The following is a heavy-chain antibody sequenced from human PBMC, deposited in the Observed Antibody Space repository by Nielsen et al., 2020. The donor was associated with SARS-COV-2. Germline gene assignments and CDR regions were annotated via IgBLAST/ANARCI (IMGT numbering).Heavy chain of an antibody. V-gene: IGHV1-2*04. Sequence: ASVKVSCKASGYTFTGYYMHWVRQAPGQGLEWMGWINPNSGGTNYAQKFQGWVTMTRDTSISTAYMELSRLRSDDTAVYYCARDRDSSGWHYFDYWGQGTLVTVSS. D-gene: IGHD6-19*01. CDR2: INPNSGGT. CDR1: GYTFTGYY. CDR3: ARDRDSSGWHYFDY. J-gene: IGHJ4*02.